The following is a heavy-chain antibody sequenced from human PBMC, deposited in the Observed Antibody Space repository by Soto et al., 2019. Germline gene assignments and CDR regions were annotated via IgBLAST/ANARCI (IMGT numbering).Heavy chain of an antibody. V-gene: IGHV3-15*01. Sequence: EVRLVESGGDLVKPGGSLRLSCAASGFTFSSAWMNWVRQAPGKGLEWVGRIKRIRDGGTTDYAAHVKGRFTISRDDSKKTLFLQMHSLKTDDTALDYCTTDSPDIVVVPATYGMDFWGRGTTVIVSS. J-gene: IGHJ6*02. CDR2: IKRIRDGGTT. CDR1: GFTFSSAW. CDR3: TTDSPDIVVVPATYGMDF. D-gene: IGHD2-2*01.